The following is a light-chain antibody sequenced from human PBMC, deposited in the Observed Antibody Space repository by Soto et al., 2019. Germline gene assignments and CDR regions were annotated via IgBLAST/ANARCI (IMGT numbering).Light chain of an antibody. J-gene: IGLJ3*02. CDR1: SSDVGSYNY. CDR2: DVS. V-gene: IGLV2-14*01. CDR3: SSYTSISTRWV. Sequence: QSALTQPASVSGSPGQSITISCTGTSSDVGSYNYVSWYQQYPGKAPKLMIYDVSNRPSGVSNRFSGSKSGNTASLTISGLQAEDEADYYCSSYTSISTRWVFGGGTKLTVL.